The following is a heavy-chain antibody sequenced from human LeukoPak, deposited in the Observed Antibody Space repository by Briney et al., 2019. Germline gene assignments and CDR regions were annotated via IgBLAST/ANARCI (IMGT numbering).Heavy chain of an antibody. V-gene: IGHV3-33*01. D-gene: IGHD3-22*01. CDR3: ARQIAYYYDSSGYYTTDY. CDR1: GFTFSSYG. Sequence: GGSLRLSCAASGFTFSSYGMHWVRQAPGKGLEWVAIIYYDGSDKYCADSVKGRFTISRDNSKDTLYLQMNSLRAEDTAVYYCARQIAYYYDSSGYYTTDYWGQGTLVTVSS. CDR2: IYYDGSDK. J-gene: IGHJ4*02.